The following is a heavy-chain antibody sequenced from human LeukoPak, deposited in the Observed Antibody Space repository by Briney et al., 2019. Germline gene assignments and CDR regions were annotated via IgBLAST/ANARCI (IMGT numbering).Heavy chain of an antibody. CDR2: ISGSGGSA. CDR1: GFTFSSYA. D-gene: IGHD5-18*01. V-gene: IGHV3-23*01. J-gene: IGHJ4*02. CDR3: AKGGYSYGPMYYFDY. Sequence: GGSLRLSCAASGFTFSSYAMSWVRQAPGKGLEWVSAISGSGGSAYYADSVKGRFTISRDNSKNTLYLQMNSLRAEDTAVYYCAKGGYSYGPMYYFDYWGQGTLVTVSS.